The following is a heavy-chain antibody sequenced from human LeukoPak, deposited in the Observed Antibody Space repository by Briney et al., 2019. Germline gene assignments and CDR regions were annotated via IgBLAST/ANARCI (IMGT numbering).Heavy chain of an antibody. V-gene: IGHV3-23*01. CDR3: AKGLYYYYGSGSYTLDF. J-gene: IGHJ4*02. D-gene: IGHD3-10*01. CDR2: INGGDTGA. CDR1: GFTFKTYA. Sequence: GGSLRLSCAASGFTFKTYAMTWVRQAPGKGLELVSSINGGDTGAYYADSVKGRFTISRDNSKNTLYLQMSSLRAEDTAVYYCAKGLYYYYGSGSYTLDFWGQGTQVTVSS.